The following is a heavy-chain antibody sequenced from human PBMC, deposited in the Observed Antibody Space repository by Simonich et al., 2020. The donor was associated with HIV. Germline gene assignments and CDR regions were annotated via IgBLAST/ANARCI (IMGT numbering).Heavy chain of an antibody. CDR2: MSNSGSSI. CDR1: GFPFSSYE. Sequence: EVQLVESGGGLVQPGGSLRLSCAASGFPFSSYEMNWVRQAPWEGVEWVSYMSNSGSSIYYADSVKGRFTISRDNAKNSLYLQMNSLRAEDTAVYYCARGKGPPDYWGQGTLVTVSS. J-gene: IGHJ4*02. V-gene: IGHV3-48*03. CDR3: ARGKGPPDY.